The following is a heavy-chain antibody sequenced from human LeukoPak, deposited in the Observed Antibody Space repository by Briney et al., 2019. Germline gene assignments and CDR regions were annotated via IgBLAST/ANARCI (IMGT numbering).Heavy chain of an antibody. J-gene: IGHJ4*02. CDR1: GFTVSSKY. D-gene: IGHD6-6*01. CDR2: IYASGST. V-gene: IGHV3-53*01. Sequence: GGSLRLSCAASGFTVSSKYLTWVRQAPGKGLEWVSLIYASGSTTYADSVKGRFTISRDNSKNTLYLQMNSLKAEDTAVYYCAKDGLAARLAYWGQGTLVTVSS. CDR3: AKDGLAARLAY.